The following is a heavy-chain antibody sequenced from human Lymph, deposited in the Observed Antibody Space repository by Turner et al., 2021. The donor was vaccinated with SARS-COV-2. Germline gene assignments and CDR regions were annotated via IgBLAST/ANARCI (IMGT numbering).Heavy chain of an antibody. V-gene: IGHV3-30*04. CDR1: GFTFSTYA. J-gene: IGHJ6*02. Sequence: QVQLVESGGGVVQPGRSLRLSCAASGFTFSTYALHWVRQAAGKGLEWVAVISNDESNKSYEDSVKGRFTISRDNSKITLYLQMNSLRAEDTAVYYCARYGSGGYFYYGLDVWGQGTTVTVSS. D-gene: IGHD3-10*01. CDR2: ISNDESNK. CDR3: ARYGSGGYFYYGLDV.